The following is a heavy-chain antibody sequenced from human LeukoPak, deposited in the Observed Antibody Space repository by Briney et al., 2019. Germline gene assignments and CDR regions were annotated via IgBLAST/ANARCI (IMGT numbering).Heavy chain of an antibody. V-gene: IGHV3-74*03. CDR1: GFTFSTYW. Sequence: GGSLRLSRTASGFTFSTYWINWVRQSPGKGLVWVALINGDGSTTTHADSVKGRFTISRDNAKNTAYLQMNSLRDEDTAVYFCARDYAGSPDYWGQGTLVTVSA. CDR2: INGDGSTT. D-gene: IGHD3-10*01. J-gene: IGHJ4*02. CDR3: ARDYAGSPDY.